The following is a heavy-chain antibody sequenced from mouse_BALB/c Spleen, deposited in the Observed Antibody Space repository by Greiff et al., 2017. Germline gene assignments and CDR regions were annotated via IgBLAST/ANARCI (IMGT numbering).Heavy chain of an antibody. V-gene: IGHV2-9*02. CDR1: GFSLTSYG. CDR2: IWAGGST. D-gene: IGHD2-1*01. J-gene: IGHJ1*01. Sequence: VQLVESGPGLVAPSQSLSITCTVSGFSLTSYGVHWVRQPPGKGLEWLGVIWAGGSTNYNSALMSRLSISKDNSKSQVFLKMNSLQTDDTAMYYCASGYYGNWYFDVWGAGTTVTVSS. CDR3: ASGYYGNWYFDV.